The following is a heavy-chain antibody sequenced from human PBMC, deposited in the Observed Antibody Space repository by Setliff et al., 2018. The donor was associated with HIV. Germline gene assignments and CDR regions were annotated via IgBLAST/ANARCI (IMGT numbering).Heavy chain of an antibody. D-gene: IGHD3-10*01. J-gene: IGHJ4*02. CDR2: IFNDGRT. V-gene: IGHV4-39*01. Sequence: SETLSLTCTVSGGFISSSSYYWGWIRQPPGKGLEWIGSIFNDGRTYYNPSFKSRITIPMDTSTNQFSLKLSSVTAADTAVYFGARHFPSISLFFGDPGPFDRWGQGALVTVSS. CDR3: ARHFPSISLFFGDPGPFDR. CDR1: GGFISSSSYY.